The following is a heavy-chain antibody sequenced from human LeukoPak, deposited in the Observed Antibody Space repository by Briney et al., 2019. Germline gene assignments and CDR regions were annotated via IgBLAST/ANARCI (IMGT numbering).Heavy chain of an antibody. CDR1: GYTFTSYG. D-gene: IGHD3/OR15-3a*01. J-gene: IGHJ4*02. CDR3: ARGDFWTMNYYFDY. CDR2: ISAYNGNT. V-gene: IGHV1-18*01. Sequence: GASVKVFGKASGYTFTSYGISWVRQAPGQGLEWMGWISAYNGNTNYAQKLQGRVTMTTDTSTSTAYMELRSLRSDDTAVYYCARGDFWTMNYYFDYWGQGTLVTVSS.